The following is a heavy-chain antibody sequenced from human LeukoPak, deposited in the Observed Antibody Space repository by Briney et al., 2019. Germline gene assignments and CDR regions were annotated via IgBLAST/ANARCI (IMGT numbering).Heavy chain of an antibody. J-gene: IGHJ3*01. V-gene: IGHV3-9*03. CDR3: AKEGPGGAFDV. CDR1: GFSFDDYA. D-gene: IGHD3-10*01. CDR2: ISWNSGSI. Sequence: PGGSLRLSCAASGFSFDDYAMDWVRPAPGKGLEWVSGISWNSGSIGSADSVKGRFTISRDNAKNSLYLQMNSLRAEDMALYCCAKEGPGGAFDVWGQGTMDSVSS.